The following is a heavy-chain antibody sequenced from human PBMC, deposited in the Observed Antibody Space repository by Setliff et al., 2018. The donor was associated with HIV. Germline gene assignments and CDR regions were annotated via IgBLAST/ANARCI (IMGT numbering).Heavy chain of an antibody. D-gene: IGHD2-15*01. V-gene: IGHV1-18*01. J-gene: IGHJ6*03. CDR3: ARDRGHCSGGYCYRPLLYYFYYMDV. CDR1: GYTFTSYG. CDR2: ISAYNGNT. Sequence: ASVKVSCKASGYTFTSYGISWVRQAPGQGLEWMGWISAYNGNTNYAQKLQGRVTMTTDTSTSTAYMELRSLRSDDTAVYYCARDRGHCSGGYCYRPLLYYFYYMDVWGKGATVTVS.